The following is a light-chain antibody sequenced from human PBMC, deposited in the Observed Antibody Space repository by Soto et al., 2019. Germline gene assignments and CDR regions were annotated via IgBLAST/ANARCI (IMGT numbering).Light chain of an antibody. CDR1: SSDIGYYNY. J-gene: IGLJ2*01. CDR2: EVS. CDR3: SSYTRSSTLVV. V-gene: IGLV2-14*01. Sequence: QSALAQPASVSGSPGQSITISCSGTSSDIGYYNYVSWYQQHPGKAPKLMIYEVSNRPSGVSSRFSGSKSGNTASLTISGLQAEDEADYYCSSYTRSSTLVVFGGGTQLTVL.